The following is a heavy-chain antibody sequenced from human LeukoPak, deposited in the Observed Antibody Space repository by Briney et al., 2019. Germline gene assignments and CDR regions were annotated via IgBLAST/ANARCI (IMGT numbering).Heavy chain of an antibody. J-gene: IGHJ6*04. CDR1: GGSFSGYY. D-gene: IGHD2-2*01. CDR3: ARRAIEVVPAAMRDYYYYGMDV. V-gene: IGHV4-34*01. Sequence: SETLSLTCAVYGGSFSGYYWSRIRQPPGKGLEWIGEINHSGSTNYNPSLKSRVTILVDTSKNQFSLKLSSVTAADTAVYYCARRAIEVVPAAMRDYYYYGMDVWGKGTTVTVSS. CDR2: INHSGST.